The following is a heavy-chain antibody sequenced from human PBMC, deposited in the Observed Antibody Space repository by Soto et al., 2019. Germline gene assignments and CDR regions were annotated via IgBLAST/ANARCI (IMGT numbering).Heavy chain of an antibody. CDR1: GGSVSSGSYY. Sequence: QVQLQESGPGLVKPSETLSLTCTVSGGSVSSGSYYWSWIRQPPGKGLEWIGYIYYSGSTNYNPSLKSRVTISVDTSKNQFSLKLSSVTAADTAVYYCARFLGTAMVDYWGQGTLVTVSS. V-gene: IGHV4-61*01. D-gene: IGHD5-18*01. J-gene: IGHJ4*02. CDR2: IYYSGST. CDR3: ARFLGTAMVDY.